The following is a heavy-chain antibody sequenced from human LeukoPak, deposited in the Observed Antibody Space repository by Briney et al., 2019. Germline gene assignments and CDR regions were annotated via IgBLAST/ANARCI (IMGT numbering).Heavy chain of an antibody. J-gene: IGHJ5*02. Sequence: GGSLRLSCAASGFSFSSYWIHWVRQAPGKGLMWVSRIGTDGRATSYADSVKGRFTISRDNAKNTVYLQMNSLRAEDTAIYYCARAVTYFYGSVTYDWFDPWGQGTLVTVSS. CDR2: IGTDGRAT. CDR1: GFSFSSYW. D-gene: IGHD3-10*01. V-gene: IGHV3-74*01. CDR3: ARAVTYFYGSVTYDWFDP.